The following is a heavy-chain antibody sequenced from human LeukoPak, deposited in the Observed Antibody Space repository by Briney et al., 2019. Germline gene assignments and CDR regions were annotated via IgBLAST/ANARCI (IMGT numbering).Heavy chain of an antibody. CDR2: ISSNVDNT. V-gene: IGHV3-64D*06. CDR1: GFTFSTYV. Sequence: PGGSLRLSCAVSGFTFSTYVMHWVRQAPGKGLGYVSAISSNVDNTYYADSVKGRFTISRDNSKNTLYLQMSSLRAYDTAVCYCVRETGYWGQGTLVTVSS. J-gene: IGHJ4*02. CDR3: VRETGY.